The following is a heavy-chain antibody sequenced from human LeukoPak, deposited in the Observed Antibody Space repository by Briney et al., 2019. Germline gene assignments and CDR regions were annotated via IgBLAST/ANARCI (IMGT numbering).Heavy chain of an antibody. J-gene: IGHJ4*02. CDR2: INSDGSST. Sequence: GGSLRLSCAASGFTFSDYWTHWVRQAPGKGLVWLSRINSDGSSTGYADSVKGRFTISRDNAENTLFLQMNSLRAEDSAVYYCASEDTTKQDYWGQGTLVTVSS. CDR1: GFTFSDYW. V-gene: IGHV3-74*01. D-gene: IGHD5-18*01. CDR3: ASEDTTKQDY.